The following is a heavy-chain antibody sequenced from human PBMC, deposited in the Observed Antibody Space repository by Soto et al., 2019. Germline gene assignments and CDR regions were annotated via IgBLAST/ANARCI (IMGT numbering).Heavy chain of an antibody. V-gene: IGHV4-59*08. CDR1: GASISSYY. Sequence: QVQLQESGPGLVKPSETLSLTCTVSGASISSYYWSWIRQPPGKGLEWIGYIFYSGSTNYNPSLKGRVTISVDRSKNQFSLKVSSVTAADTAVYYCARWVASSRLDYWGQGTLVTVSS. CDR3: ARWVASSRLDY. CDR2: IFYSGST. D-gene: IGHD6-13*01. J-gene: IGHJ4*02.